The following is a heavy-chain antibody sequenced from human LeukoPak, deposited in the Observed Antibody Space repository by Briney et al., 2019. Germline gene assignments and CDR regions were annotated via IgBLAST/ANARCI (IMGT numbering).Heavy chain of an antibody. Sequence: SETLSLTCTVSGGSISSGGYYWSWIRQPPGKGLEWIGYIYHSGSTYYNPSLKSRVTISVDTSKNQFSLKLSSVTAADTAVYYCARVFLAAAFPPTYWYFDLWGRGTLVTVSS. V-gene: IGHV4-30-2*01. J-gene: IGHJ2*01. CDR3: ARVFLAAAFPPTYWYFDL. CDR1: GGSISSGGYY. D-gene: IGHD6-13*01. CDR2: IYHSGST.